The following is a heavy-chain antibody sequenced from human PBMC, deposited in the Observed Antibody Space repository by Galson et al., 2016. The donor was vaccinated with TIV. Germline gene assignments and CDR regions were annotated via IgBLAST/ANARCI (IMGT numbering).Heavy chain of an antibody. CDR1: GFTFSNYA. Sequence: SLRLSCAASGFTFSNYAMHWVRQAPGKGLEWVSGISGSGGTTYFADSVKGRFTISSDNSMHTLYLQLNSLGAEDTAVYYCAKRRNYGGDSFENWGQGTMVTVSS. V-gene: IGHV3-23*01. CDR3: AKRRNYGGDSFEN. CDR2: ISGSGGTT. D-gene: IGHD4-23*01. J-gene: IGHJ3*02.